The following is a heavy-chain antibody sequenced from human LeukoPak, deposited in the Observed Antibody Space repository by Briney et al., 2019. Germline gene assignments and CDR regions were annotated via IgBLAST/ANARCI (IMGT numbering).Heavy chain of an antibody. V-gene: IGHV3-21*06. J-gene: IGHJ4*02. Sequence: AWSRRISCEAPGFTFIIISMNWVLQAPGKRLQSVPSNSPGVATTYHADSFKGRWSPSRDNATSSLYLQMISLRAEDTAVYYCTRDLPVPSLVRGIIIYGLIDYWGQGTLVTVSS. CDR1: GFTFIIIS. CDR2: NSPGVATT. CDR3: TRDLPVPSLVRGIIIYGLIDY. D-gene: IGHD3-10*01.